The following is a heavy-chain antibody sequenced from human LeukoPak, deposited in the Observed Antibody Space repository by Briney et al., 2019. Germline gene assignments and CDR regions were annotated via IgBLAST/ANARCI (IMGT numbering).Heavy chain of an antibody. CDR3: ARHHGDYESYYYYYMDV. D-gene: IGHD4-17*01. CDR2: IYPGDSDT. V-gene: IGHV5-51*01. CDR1: GYSFTSYW. J-gene: IGHJ6*03. Sequence: GESLKISCKGSGYSFTSYWIGWVRQMPGKGLEWMGIIYPGDSDTRYSPSFQGQVTISADKSISTAYLQWSSLKASDTAMYYCARHHGDYESYYYYYMDVWGKGTTVTVSS.